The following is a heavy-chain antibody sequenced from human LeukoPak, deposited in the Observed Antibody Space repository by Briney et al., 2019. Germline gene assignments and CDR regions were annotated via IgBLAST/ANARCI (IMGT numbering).Heavy chain of an antibody. Sequence: ASVKVSCKASGYTFTSYGINWVRQAPGQGLEWMGWISGYNGHTNYVQKMQGRVTMTTDTSTNTAYMELRSLRSDDTAVYYCAGGPGIAVAGVFDYWGQGSLVTVSS. V-gene: IGHV1-18*04. CDR2: ISGYNGHT. J-gene: IGHJ4*02. CDR3: AGGPGIAVAGVFDY. D-gene: IGHD6-19*01. CDR1: GYTFTSYG.